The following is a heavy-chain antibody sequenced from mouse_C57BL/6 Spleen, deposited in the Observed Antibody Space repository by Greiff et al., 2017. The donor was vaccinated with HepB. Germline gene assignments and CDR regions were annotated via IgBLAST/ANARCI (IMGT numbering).Heavy chain of an antibody. CDR2: INPNNGGT. CDR1: GYTFTDYN. CDR3: ARSDYYGSSSRYFDV. J-gene: IGHJ1*03. D-gene: IGHD1-1*01. V-gene: IGHV1-22*01. Sequence: DVQLQESGPELVKPGASVKMSCKASGYTFTDYNMHWVKQSHGKSLEWIGYINPNNGGTSYNQKFKGKATLTVNKSSSTAYMELRSLTSEDSAVYYCARSDYYGSSSRYFDVWGTGTTVTVSS.